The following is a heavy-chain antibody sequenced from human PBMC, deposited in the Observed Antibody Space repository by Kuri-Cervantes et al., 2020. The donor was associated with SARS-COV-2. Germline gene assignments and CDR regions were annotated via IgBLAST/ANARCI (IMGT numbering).Heavy chain of an antibody. Sequence: ASVKVSXXASXXXXXGYYMHXVRQAPGQGLGWMGXINPTXGGTNYAQKFQGWVTXTRDTSISTVYMXXSRLRSDDTAVYYCARSXPFRRLVVIXRGGAFDIWGQGTMVTVSS. J-gene: IGHJ3*02. CDR1: XXXXXGYY. D-gene: IGHD3-22*01. CDR2: INPTXGGT. V-gene: IGHV1-2*04. CDR3: ARSXPFRRLVVIXRGGAFDI.